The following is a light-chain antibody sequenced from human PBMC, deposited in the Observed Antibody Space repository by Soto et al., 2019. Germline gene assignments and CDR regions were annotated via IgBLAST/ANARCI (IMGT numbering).Light chain of an antibody. J-gene: IGLJ1*01. CDR3: ASYTSRRAHV. V-gene: IGLV2-14*01. CDR1: SSDVGGYNY. Sequence: QSVLTQPASVSGSPGQSITISCTGTSSDVGGYNYVSWYQQQSGKAPKLIIHEVRDRPSGVSNRCSGSKAGRTGSLTISGLQDQDLADYSCASYTSRRAHVVGIGTKVT. CDR2: EVR.